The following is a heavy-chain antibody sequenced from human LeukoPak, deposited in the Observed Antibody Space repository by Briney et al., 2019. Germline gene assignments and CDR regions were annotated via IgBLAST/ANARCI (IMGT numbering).Heavy chain of an antibody. V-gene: IGHV1-8*01. CDR1: GYTFTSYD. D-gene: IGHD3-3*01. Sequence: GASVKVSCKASGYTFTSYDFNWVRQATGQRPEWMGWMSPNSGDTGYAQKFQDRVTMTRNTSISTAYMELSSLRSDDTAVYYCARDGERTIFGYTSSYYFDYWGQGTLVTVSS. CDR2: MSPNSGDT. CDR3: ARDGERTIFGYTSSYYFDY. J-gene: IGHJ4*02.